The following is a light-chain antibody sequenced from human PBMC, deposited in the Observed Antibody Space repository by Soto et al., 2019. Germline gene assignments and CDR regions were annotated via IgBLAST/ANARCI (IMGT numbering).Light chain of an antibody. CDR2: AAS. CDR3: QRYNSVPRT. Sequence: DIQMTQSPSSLSASIGDRVTITCRASQGISDYLAWYQQRPGKVPKLLIYAASTLQSGVPSRFSGSGSGTDFTLTISSLQPEDVATYYCQRYNSVPRTFGQGTKVEIK. CDR1: QGISDY. J-gene: IGKJ1*01. V-gene: IGKV1-27*01.